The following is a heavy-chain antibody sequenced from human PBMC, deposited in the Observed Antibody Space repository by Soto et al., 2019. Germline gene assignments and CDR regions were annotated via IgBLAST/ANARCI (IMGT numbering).Heavy chain of an antibody. Sequence: QVQLQESGPGLVRPSETLSLTCTVSGGSISGYYWSWIRQPPGKGLEWIGYMYYSGCTNYSPSLKSRVTISVDTSKNQFSLKVSSATAADTAVYYCARDRGSFCSGGSCYSRGLDVWGQGTTVTVSS. CDR3: ARDRGSFCSGGSCYSRGLDV. D-gene: IGHD2-15*01. CDR1: GGSISGYY. V-gene: IGHV4-59*01. CDR2: MYYSGCT. J-gene: IGHJ6*02.